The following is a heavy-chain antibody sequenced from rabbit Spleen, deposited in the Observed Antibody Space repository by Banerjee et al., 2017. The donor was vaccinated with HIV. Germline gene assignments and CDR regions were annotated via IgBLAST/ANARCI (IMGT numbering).Heavy chain of an antibody. V-gene: IGHV1S40*01. Sequence: QSLEESGGDLVKPGASLTLTCTASGFSFSRKYYMCWVRQAPGKGLEWSGCINTNNSGDTYYASWAKGRFTISKTSSTTVTLQMTSLTAADTATYFCARETSSGWGIVSFYFSLWGQGTLVTVS. CDR3: ARETSSGWGIVSFYFSL. CDR1: GFSFSRKYY. J-gene: IGHJ4*01. D-gene: IGHD4-1*01. CDR2: INTNNSGDT.